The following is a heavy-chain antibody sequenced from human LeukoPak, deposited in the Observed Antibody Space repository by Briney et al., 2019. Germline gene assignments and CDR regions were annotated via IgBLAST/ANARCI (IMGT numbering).Heavy chain of an antibody. CDR3: ARDNWNYSMGYYFDY. D-gene: IGHD1-7*01. Sequence: GGSLRLSCAASGFTFSSYAMHWVRQAPGKGLEWVAVISYDESNKYYADSVKGRFTISRDNSKNTLYLQMNSLRAEDTAVYYCARDNWNYSMGYYFDYWGQGTLVTVSS. CDR2: ISYDESNK. V-gene: IGHV3-30-3*01. J-gene: IGHJ4*02. CDR1: GFTFSSYA.